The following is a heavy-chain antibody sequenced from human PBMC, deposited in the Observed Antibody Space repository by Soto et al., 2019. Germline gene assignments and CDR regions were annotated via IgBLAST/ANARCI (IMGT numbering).Heavy chain of an antibody. CDR3: ARRGYYGSGSGPLYFDY. CDR2: IYYSGST. D-gene: IGHD3-10*01. CDR1: GGSISSSSYY. J-gene: IGHJ4*02. V-gene: IGHV4-39*01. Sequence: QLQLQESGPGLVKPSETLSLTCTVSGGSISSSSYYWGWIRQPPGKGLEWIGSIYYSGSTYYNPSLKSRVTISVDTSKNQFSLKLSSVTAADTAVYYCARRGYYGSGSGPLYFDYWGQGTLVTVSS.